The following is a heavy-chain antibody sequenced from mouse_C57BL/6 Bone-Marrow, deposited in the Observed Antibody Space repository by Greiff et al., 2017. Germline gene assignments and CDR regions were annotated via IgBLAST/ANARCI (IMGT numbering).Heavy chain of an antibody. Sequence: QVQLQQPGAELVKPGASVKLSCKASGYTFTSYWMHWVKQRPGQGLAWIGMIHPNSGSTNYNEKFKSKATLTVDKSSSTAYMQLSSLTSEDSAVYYCAKGYYGSSPYFAYWGQGTLVTVSA. D-gene: IGHD1-1*01. CDR2: IHPNSGST. V-gene: IGHV1-64*01. CDR3: AKGYYGSSPYFAY. J-gene: IGHJ3*01. CDR1: GYTFTSYW.